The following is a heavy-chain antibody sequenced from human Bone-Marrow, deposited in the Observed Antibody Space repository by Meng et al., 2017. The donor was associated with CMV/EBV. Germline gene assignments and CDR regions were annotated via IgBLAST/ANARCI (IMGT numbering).Heavy chain of an antibody. D-gene: IGHD1-1*01. CDR2: ISSSGSTI. Sequence: GGSLRLSCAASGFTFSDYYMSWIRQAPGKGLEWVSYISSSGSTIYYADSVKGRFTVSRDNAENSLYLQMNSLRAEDTAVYYCARGDWKYIHYYYDMDVWGQGTLVTVSS. J-gene: IGHJ6*02. V-gene: IGHV3-11*01. CDR1: GFTFSDYY. CDR3: ARGDWKYIHYYYDMDV.